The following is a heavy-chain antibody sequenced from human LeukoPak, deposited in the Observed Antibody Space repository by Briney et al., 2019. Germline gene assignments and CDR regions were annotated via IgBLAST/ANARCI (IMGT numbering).Heavy chain of an antibody. CDR2: IIPIFGTA. CDR1: GGTFSSYA. D-gene: IGHD3-9*01. CDR3: AREPVSRLNVLRYFDWLLEPFDY. Sequence: GASVKVSCKASGGTFSSYAISWVRQAPGQGLEWMGRIIPIFGTANYAQKFQGRVTITADESTSTAYMELSSLRSEDTAVYYCAREPVSRLNVLRYFDWLLEPFDYWGQGTLVTVSS. J-gene: IGHJ4*02. V-gene: IGHV1-69*13.